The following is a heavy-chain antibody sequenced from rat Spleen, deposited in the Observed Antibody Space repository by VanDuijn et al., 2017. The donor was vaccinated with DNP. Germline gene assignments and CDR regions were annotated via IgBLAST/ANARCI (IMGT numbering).Heavy chain of an antibody. CDR1: GFIFSNYW. CDR3: TRKYTTDYYWYFDF. J-gene: IGHJ1*01. D-gene: IGHD1-6*01. Sequence: EVQLVESGGGPVQPGRSLKLSCVASGFIFSNYWMTWIRQAPGKGLEWIASINYKGGDTYYTGSVKGRFTISRDNAESTLYLQMNSLRSEDTATYYCTRKYTTDYYWYFDFWGPGTMVTVSS. CDR2: INYKGGDT. V-gene: IGHV5-31*01.